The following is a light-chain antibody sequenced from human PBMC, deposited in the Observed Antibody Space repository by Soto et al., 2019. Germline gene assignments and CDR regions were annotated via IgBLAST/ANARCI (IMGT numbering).Light chain of an antibody. CDR1: QSVSSSY. V-gene: IGKV3-20*01. Sequence: DIVLTQSPGTLSLSPGERAALSCRASQSVSSSYLAWYQQKPGQAPRLLIYGASNRATGIPDRFSGSGSGTDFTLTISRLEPEDFAVYYCQQYGSSPLTFGGGTKVDIK. CDR3: QQYGSSPLT. CDR2: GAS. J-gene: IGKJ4*01.